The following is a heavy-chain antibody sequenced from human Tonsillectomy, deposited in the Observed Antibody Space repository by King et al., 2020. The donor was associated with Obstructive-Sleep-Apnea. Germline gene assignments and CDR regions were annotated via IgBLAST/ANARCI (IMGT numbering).Heavy chain of an antibody. CDR3: ARLPIVGTTDAANYYHYYGMDV. Sequence: VQLQELGPGLVRPSETLSLTCTVSGGSLSNDYWSWIRQSPGKGLEWIGQIHYSGSTNFNPSLKSRVTISLDTSKSKFSLKLTSVTAADTAVYYCARLPIVGTTDAANYYHYYGMDVWGQGTMVTVSS. CDR2: IHYSGST. V-gene: IGHV4-59*08. J-gene: IGHJ6*02. D-gene: IGHD1-26*01. CDR1: GGSLSNDY.